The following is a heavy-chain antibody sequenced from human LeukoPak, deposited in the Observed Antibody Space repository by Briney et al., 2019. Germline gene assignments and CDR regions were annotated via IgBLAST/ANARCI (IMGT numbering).Heavy chain of an antibody. J-gene: IGHJ5*02. D-gene: IGHD3-9*01. CDR1: GFTFSSYA. Sequence: GRSLRLSCAASGFTFSSYAMHWVRQAPGKGLEWVAVISYDGSNKYYADSVKGRFTISRDNSKDTLYLQMNSLRAEDTAVYYCARDRLLRYSGGINWFDPWGQGTLVTVSS. CDR2: ISYDGSNK. V-gene: IGHV3-30*04. CDR3: ARDRLLRYSGGINWFDP.